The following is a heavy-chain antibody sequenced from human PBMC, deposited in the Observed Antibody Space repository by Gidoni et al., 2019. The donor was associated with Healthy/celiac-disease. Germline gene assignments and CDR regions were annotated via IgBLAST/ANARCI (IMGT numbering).Heavy chain of an antibody. D-gene: IGHD6-6*01. J-gene: IGHJ4*02. CDR1: GFTCSSYA. CDR3: AKEVYSSSSSFDY. CDR2: ISVRGGST. V-gene: IGHV3-23*01. Sequence: EVQLLESGGGLVQPGGSLRLSGAAAGFTCSSYAMSWVRQAPGRGLEWVSAISVRGGSTYYADSVKGRFTISRDNSKNTLYLQMNSLRAEDTAVYYCAKEVYSSSSSFDYWGQGTLVTVSS.